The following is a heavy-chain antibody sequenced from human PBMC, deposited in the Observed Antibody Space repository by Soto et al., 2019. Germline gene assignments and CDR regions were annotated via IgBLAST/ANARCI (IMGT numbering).Heavy chain of an antibody. J-gene: IGHJ5*02. Sequence: PSETLSLTCTVSGGSISSGGYYWSWIRQHPGKGLEWIGYIYYSGSTYYNPSLKSRVTISVDTSKNQFSLKLSSVTAADTAVYYCARANYVWGSYRSNWFDPWGQGTLVTVSS. D-gene: IGHD3-16*02. CDR2: IYYSGST. CDR3: ARANYVWGSYRSNWFDP. CDR1: GGSISSGGYY. V-gene: IGHV4-31*03.